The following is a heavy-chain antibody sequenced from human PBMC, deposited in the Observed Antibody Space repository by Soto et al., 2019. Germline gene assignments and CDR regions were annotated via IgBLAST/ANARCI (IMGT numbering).Heavy chain of an antibody. CDR3: ARGAYDFWSGEISWFDP. J-gene: IGHJ5*02. CDR1: GGSLSSGGYY. D-gene: IGHD3-3*01. Sequence: SETLSLTCAVSGGSLSSGGYYWSWIRQHPGKGLEWIGYIYYSGSTYYNPSLKSRVTISVDTSKNQFSLKLSSVTAADTAVYYCARGAYDFWSGEISWFDPWGQGTLDPVSS. CDR2: IYYSGST. V-gene: IGHV4-31*11.